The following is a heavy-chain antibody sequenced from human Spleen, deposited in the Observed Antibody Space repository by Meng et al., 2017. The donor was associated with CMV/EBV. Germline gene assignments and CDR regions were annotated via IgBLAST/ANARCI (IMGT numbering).Heavy chain of an antibody. Sequence: SCKASGYTCTAHYFLWVRQAPGQGLEWMGWIHPHRGDTNYAQQFQGRVTLTRDTSINTGYMELTRLTSDDTAVYYCARDNNWGPDYWGQGTLVTVSS. CDR3: ARDNNWGPDY. J-gene: IGHJ4*02. V-gene: IGHV1-2*02. CDR2: IHPHRGDT. CDR1: GYTCTAHY. D-gene: IGHD7-27*01.